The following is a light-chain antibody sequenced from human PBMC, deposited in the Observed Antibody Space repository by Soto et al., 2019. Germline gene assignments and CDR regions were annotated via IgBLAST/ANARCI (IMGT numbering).Light chain of an antibody. CDR1: SSDVGGYKF. CDR3: CSYAGGTTSYVV. J-gene: IGLJ2*01. Sequence: QSALTQPASVSGSPGQSITISCTGTSSDVGGYKFVSWYQQHPGKAPKLMIYEVSNRPSGVSSRFSGSKSGNTASLTISGLQAEDEADYYCCSYAGGTTSYVVFGRGTKLTVL. CDR2: EVS. V-gene: IGLV2-23*02.